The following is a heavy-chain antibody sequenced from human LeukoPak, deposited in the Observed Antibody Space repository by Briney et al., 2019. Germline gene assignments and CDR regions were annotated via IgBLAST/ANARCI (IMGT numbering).Heavy chain of an antibody. CDR1: GYTFTSYD. J-gene: IGHJ5*02. D-gene: IGHD6-19*01. Sequence: ASVKVSCKASGYTFTSYDINWVRKATGQGLEWMGWMNPNSGNTGYEQKFQGRVTMTRNTSISTAYIELSSLGSEVTAVYYCARESSGWYWFDPWGQGTLVTVSS. CDR2: MNPNSGNT. V-gene: IGHV1-8*01. CDR3: ARESSGWYWFDP.